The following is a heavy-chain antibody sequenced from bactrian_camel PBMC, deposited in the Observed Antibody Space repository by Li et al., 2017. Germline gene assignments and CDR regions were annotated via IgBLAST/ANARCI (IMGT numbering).Heavy chain of an antibody. CDR2: INVDGTT. V-gene: IGHV3S56*01. J-gene: IGHJ6*01. CDR1: GFTRDDYD. CDR3: ATTRSYPSDNDYLRCGRFGF. D-gene: IGHD4*01. Sequence: HVQLVESGGGSVQAGGSLRLSCAASGFTRDDYDMGWYRQAPGKECELVSAINVDGTTKYGDSVKGRFAISQDNIKNTVYLQMVHLKLEDTAIYYCATTRSYPSDNDYLRCGRFGFFGQGTQVTVS.